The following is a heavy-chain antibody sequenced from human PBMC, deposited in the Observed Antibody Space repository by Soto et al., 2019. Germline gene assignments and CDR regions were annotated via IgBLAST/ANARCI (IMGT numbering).Heavy chain of an antibody. D-gene: IGHD3-22*01. CDR3: ARGDYYDSSGPFSDAFDI. Sequence: ASVKVSCKASGYTFTGYYMHWVRQAPGQGPEWMGWINPNSGGTNYAQNFRGWVTMTRDTSINTAYMELSSLRAEDTAVYYCARGDYYDSSGPFSDAFDIWGQGTMVTVSS. CDR2: INPNSGGT. J-gene: IGHJ3*02. CDR1: GYTFTGYY. V-gene: IGHV1-2*04.